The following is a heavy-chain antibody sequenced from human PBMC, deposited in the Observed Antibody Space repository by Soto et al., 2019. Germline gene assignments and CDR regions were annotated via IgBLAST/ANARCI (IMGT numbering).Heavy chain of an antibody. J-gene: IGHJ4*02. Sequence: SQTLSLTCAISGDSVSSNSAAWNWIRQSPSRGLEWLGRTYYRSKWYNDYAVSVKSRITINPDTSKNQFSLQLNSVTPEDTAVYYCARGLLWFGELLDYFDYWGQGTLVTVSS. D-gene: IGHD3-10*01. CDR2: TYYRSKWYN. CDR3: ARGLLWFGELLDYFDY. CDR1: GDSVSSNSAA. V-gene: IGHV6-1*01.